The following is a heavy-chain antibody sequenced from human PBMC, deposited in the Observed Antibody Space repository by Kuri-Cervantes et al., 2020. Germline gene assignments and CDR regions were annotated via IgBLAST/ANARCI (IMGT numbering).Heavy chain of an antibody. Sequence: GESLKISCAASGFTFDDYTMHWVRQAPGKGLEWVSAISGSGGSTYYADSVKGRFTISRDNSKNTLYLQMNSLRAEDTAVYYCARDNYDSSGYYYKDYWGQGTLVTVSS. CDR1: GFTFDDYT. V-gene: IGHV3-23*01. J-gene: IGHJ4*02. CDR3: ARDNYDSSGYYYKDY. D-gene: IGHD3-22*01. CDR2: ISGSGGST.